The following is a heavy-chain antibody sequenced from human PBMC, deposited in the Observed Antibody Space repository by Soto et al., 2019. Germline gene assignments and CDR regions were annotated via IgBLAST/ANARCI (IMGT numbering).Heavy chain of an antibody. CDR3: ARVPVGYCNGGSCYYFDF. D-gene: IGHD2-15*01. Sequence: QVQLVESGGGVVQPGRSLRLSCAASGFTFSSYAMHWVRQAPGKGLEWVAVISYDGSNKYYADSVKGRFTISRDNSKNTLYLQMNSLRAEDTAVYYCARVPVGYCNGGSCYYFDFWGQGTLVTVSS. J-gene: IGHJ4*02. V-gene: IGHV3-30-3*01. CDR2: ISYDGSNK. CDR1: GFTFSSYA.